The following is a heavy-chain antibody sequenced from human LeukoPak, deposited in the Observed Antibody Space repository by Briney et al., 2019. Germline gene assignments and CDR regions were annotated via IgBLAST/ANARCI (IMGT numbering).Heavy chain of an antibody. CDR2: ISSSSSTI. CDR3: ARVPHCSSTSCYSDYLDY. J-gene: IGHJ4*02. Sequence: PGGSLRLSCAASGFTFSSYSMNWVRQAPGKGLEWVSYISSSSSTIYYADSVKGRFTISRDNAKNSLYLQMNSLRAEDTAVYYCARVPHCSSTSCYSDYLDYWGQGTLVTVSS. D-gene: IGHD2-2*02. CDR1: GFTFSSYS. V-gene: IGHV3-48*01.